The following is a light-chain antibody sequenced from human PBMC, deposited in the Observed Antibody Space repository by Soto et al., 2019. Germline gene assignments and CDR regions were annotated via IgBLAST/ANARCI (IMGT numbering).Light chain of an antibody. Sequence: DIQITQSPSSVSAAVVERGTITCRASQVMSSWLAWYQQKPGKAPKLLIFAASTLQSGVPSRFSGSGSRTDFTLTITSLQPEDIGTYYCPQTDTLPSTFGQGTRPEIK. J-gene: IGKJ5*01. V-gene: IGKV1D-12*01. CDR1: QVMSSW. CDR2: AAS. CDR3: PQTDTLPST.